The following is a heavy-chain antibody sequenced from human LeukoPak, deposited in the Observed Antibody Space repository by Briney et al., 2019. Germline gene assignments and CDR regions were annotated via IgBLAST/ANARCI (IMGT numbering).Heavy chain of an antibody. J-gene: IGHJ4*02. D-gene: IGHD3-10*01. CDR2: INHSGST. Sequence: SETLSLTCAVYGGSFSGYYWSWIRQPSGKGLEWIGEINHSGSTNYNPSLKSRVTISVDTSKNQFSLKLSSVTAADTAVYYCARRYYGSGSYLYWGQGTLVTVSS. CDR1: GGSFSGYY. CDR3: ARRYYGSGSYLY. V-gene: IGHV4-34*01.